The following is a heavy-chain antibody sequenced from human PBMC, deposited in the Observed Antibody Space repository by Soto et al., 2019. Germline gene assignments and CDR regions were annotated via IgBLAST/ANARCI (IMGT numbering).Heavy chain of an antibody. D-gene: IGHD4-17*01. J-gene: IGHJ5*02. CDR2: IIPIFGTA. V-gene: IGHV1-69*06. Sequence: SVKVSCKASGGTFSSYAISWVRQAPGQGLEWMGGIIPIFGTANYAQKFQGRVTITADKSTSTAYMELSSLRSEDTAVYYCARVSNYDHGGPHNRFDTWGQGTLVTVSS. CDR3: ARVSNYDHGGPHNRFDT. CDR1: GGTFSSYA.